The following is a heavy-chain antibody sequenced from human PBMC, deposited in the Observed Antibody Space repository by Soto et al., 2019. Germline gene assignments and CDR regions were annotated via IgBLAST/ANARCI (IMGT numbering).Heavy chain of an antibody. J-gene: IGHJ2*01. CDR2: IYSAGDT. D-gene: IGHD2-2*01. CDR1: GFSITNYS. Sequence: PSETLSLTCTVTGFSITNYSWSWIRQSPGKGLEWIGYIYSAGDTHYSPSLRSRVTMSIDTSKNQFSLNLSSVTAADTAVYYCAREAYHLLDLWGRGTLVTVSS. V-gene: IGHV4-59*01. CDR3: AREAYHLLDL.